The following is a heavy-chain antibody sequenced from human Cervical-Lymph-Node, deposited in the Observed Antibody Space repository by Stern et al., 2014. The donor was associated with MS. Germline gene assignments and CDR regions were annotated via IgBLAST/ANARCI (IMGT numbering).Heavy chain of an antibody. CDR2: INPNTGGT. D-gene: IGHD1-1*01. Sequence: DQLVESGAEVKKPGASVKVSCKASGYTFTGYDMHWVRQAPGQGLEWMGRINPNTGGTNYAHKYLGRVTNPRDTSLSTAYMELSRLRSDDTAVYYCARVGTTGTTSLDYWGQGTLVTVSP. CDR3: ARVGTTGTTSLDY. J-gene: IGHJ4*02. V-gene: IGHV1-2*01. CDR1: GYTFTGYD.